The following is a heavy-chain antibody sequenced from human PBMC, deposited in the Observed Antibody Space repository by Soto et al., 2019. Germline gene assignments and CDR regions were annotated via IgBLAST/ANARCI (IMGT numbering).Heavy chain of an antibody. CDR2: IDWDDDK. V-gene: IGHV2-70*01. CDR3: ARINRIAARSLYYYGMDV. D-gene: IGHD6-6*01. CDR1: GFSLSTSGMC. J-gene: IGHJ6*02. Sequence: ESGPTLVNPTQTLTLTCTFSGFSLSTSGMCVSWIRQPPGKALEWLALIDWDDDKYYSTSLKTRLTISKDTSKNQVVLTMTNMDPVDTATYYCARINRIAARSLYYYGMDVWGQGTTVTVSS.